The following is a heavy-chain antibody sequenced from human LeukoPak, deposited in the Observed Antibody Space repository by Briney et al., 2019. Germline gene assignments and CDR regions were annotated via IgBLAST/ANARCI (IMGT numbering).Heavy chain of an antibody. V-gene: IGHV4-39*07. CDR2: IYYSGSA. CDR3: ARDDYGESFDY. J-gene: IGHJ4*02. CDR1: GGSVSSGSYY. D-gene: IGHD4-17*01. Sequence: SETLSLTCTVSGGSVSSGSYYWSWIRQPPGKGLEWIGNIYYSGSAYYNPSLKSRVTMSVDTSKNQFSLKLSSVTAADTAVYYCARDDYGESFDYWGQGTLVTVSS.